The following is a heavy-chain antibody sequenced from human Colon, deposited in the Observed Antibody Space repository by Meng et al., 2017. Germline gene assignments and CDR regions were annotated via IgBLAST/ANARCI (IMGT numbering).Heavy chain of an antibody. CDR2: IYHSGST. CDR1: GGSISSNNW. V-gene: IGHV4-4*02. CDR3: ARDLLGQAAAGYFDT. J-gene: IGHJ4*01. D-gene: IGHD6-13*01. Sequence: SETLSLTCAVLGGSISSNNWWSWVRQPPGKGLEWIGVIYHSGSTNYNPSLKSRVTISADKSTNQFSLNLNSVTAADTAVCYCARDLLGQAAAGYFDTWGQGTLVTVSS.